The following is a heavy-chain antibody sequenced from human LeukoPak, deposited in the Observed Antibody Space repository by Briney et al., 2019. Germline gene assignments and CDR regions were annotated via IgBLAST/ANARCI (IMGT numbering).Heavy chain of an antibody. D-gene: IGHD2-2*01. CDR1: GFTFSSYG. V-gene: IGHV3-30*03. Sequence: GGSLRLSCAASGFTFSSYGMHWVRQAPGKGLEWVAVISYDGSNKYYADSVKGRFTISRDNSKNTLYLQMNSLRAEDTAVYYCARGDCISTSCSSGHFAYWGQGTLVTVSS. CDR2: ISYDGSNK. J-gene: IGHJ4*02. CDR3: ARGDCISTSCSSGHFAY.